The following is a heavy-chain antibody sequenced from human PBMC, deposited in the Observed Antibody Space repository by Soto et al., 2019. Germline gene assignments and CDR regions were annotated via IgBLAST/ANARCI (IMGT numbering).Heavy chain of an antibody. CDR2: ISGSSSYI. CDR3: ATEDSGGLSPRLDY. V-gene: IGHV3-21*01. Sequence: PGGSLRLSCAASGFIFSSYSMNWVRQGPGKGLEWVSSISGSSSYIYYADSVKGRFTISSDNAKNSLFLQMNSLTAEDTAVYYCATEDSGGLSPRLDYWGQGTQVTVSS. J-gene: IGHJ4*02. D-gene: IGHD4-17*01. CDR1: GFIFSSYS.